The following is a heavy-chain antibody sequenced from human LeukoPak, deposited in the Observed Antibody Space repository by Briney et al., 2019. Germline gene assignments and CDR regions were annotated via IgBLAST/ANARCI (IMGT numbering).Heavy chain of an antibody. J-gene: IGHJ4*02. D-gene: IGHD5-12*01. CDR1: GFTFSSYW. V-gene: IGHV3-74*01. CDR3: ATSDYDSRCYFDC. CDR2: INTDGSST. Sequence: GGSLRLSCAASGFTFSSYWMHWVRQAPGKGLVWVSRINTDGSSTTYADSVKGRFTISRDNAKNTLYLQMNSLRAEDTAVYFCATSDYDSRCYFDCWGQGTLVTVSS.